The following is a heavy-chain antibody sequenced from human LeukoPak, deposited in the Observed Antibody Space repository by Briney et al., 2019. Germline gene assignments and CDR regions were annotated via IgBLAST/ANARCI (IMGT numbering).Heavy chain of an antibody. J-gene: IGHJ4*02. CDR3: AKDLVLRYFDWLLGYYFDY. CDR1: GFTFSSYA. V-gene: IGHV3-23*01. CDR2: ISGSGGST. D-gene: IGHD3-9*01. Sequence: GGSLRLSCAASGFTFSSYAMSWVRQAPGKGLEWVSAISGSGGSTYYADSGKGRFTISRDNSKNTLYLQMNSLRAEDTAVYYCAKDLVLRYFDWLLGYYFDYWGQGTLVTVSS.